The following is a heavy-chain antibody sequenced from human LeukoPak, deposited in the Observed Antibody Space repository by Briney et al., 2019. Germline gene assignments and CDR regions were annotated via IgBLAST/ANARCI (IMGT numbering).Heavy chain of an antibody. Sequence: SETLSLTCTVSGGSISSYYWRWIRQPAGKGLEWIGRIYTSGSTNYNPSLKSRVTMSVDTSKNQFSLKLSSVTAADTAVYYCARGPGVVAATGPDAFDIWGQGTMVTVSS. V-gene: IGHV4-4*07. CDR1: GGSISSYY. J-gene: IGHJ3*02. D-gene: IGHD2-15*01. CDR2: IYTSGST. CDR3: ARGPGVVAATGPDAFDI.